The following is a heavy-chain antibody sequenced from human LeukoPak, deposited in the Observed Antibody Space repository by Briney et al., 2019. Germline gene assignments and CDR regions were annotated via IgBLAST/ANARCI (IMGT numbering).Heavy chain of an antibody. D-gene: IGHD3-22*01. CDR2: ISSSSSTI. Sequence: AGGSLRLSCAASGFTFSSYSMNWVRQAPGKGLEWVSYISSSSSTIYYADSVKGRFTISRDNAKNSLYLQMNSLRDEDTAVYYCARGGYYDSSGYLVAPPFAFDIWGQGTMVTVSS. CDR3: ARGGYYDSSGYLVAPPFAFDI. V-gene: IGHV3-48*02. J-gene: IGHJ3*02. CDR1: GFTFSSYS.